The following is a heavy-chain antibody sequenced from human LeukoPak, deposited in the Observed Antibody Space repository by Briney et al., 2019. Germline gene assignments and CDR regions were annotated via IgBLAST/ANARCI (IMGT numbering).Heavy chain of an antibody. V-gene: IGHV5-51*01. Sequence: GESLKISCQGSGDTFATYWIAWVRQMPGKGLELMGSIFPFDSDTRYSPSFQGQVTFSADKSINTAFLQRSSLRASDTAMYYCARHRLEVDFFDYWGQGTVVIVSS. J-gene: IGHJ4*02. CDR2: IFPFDSDT. D-gene: IGHD2-15*01. CDR3: ARHRLEVDFFDY. CDR1: GDTFATYW.